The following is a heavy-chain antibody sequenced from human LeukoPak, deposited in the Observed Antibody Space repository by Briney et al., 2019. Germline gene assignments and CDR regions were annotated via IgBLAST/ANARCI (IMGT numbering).Heavy chain of an antibody. Sequence: TGGSLRLSCAASGFTFSIYGMSWVSQAPGKGLEWVAYISSSSSNTYYADSVKGRFTISRDNAKNSLYLQMNSLRAEDTALYYCARVNRMVPGYCSGGTCPGDYWGQGTLVTVSS. V-gene: IGHV3-48*01. CDR1: GFTFSIYG. J-gene: IGHJ4*02. D-gene: IGHD2-15*01. CDR3: ARVNRMVPGYCSGGTCPGDY. CDR2: ISSSSSNT.